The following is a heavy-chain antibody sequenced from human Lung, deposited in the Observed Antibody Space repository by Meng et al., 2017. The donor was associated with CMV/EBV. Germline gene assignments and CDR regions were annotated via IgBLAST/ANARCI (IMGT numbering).Heavy chain of an antibody. CDR2: ISSSSSHI. V-gene: IGHV3-21*01. CDR3: ARDQGLVFGEVIPYFDY. Sequence: GGSXRLSCAASGFPFERYGINWVRQAPGQGLEWVSSISSSSSHIHYADSVKGRFTISRDYATNSVFLQMNTLRVDDTALYYCARDQGLVFGEVIPYFDYWXKGTXVTVSS. J-gene: IGHJ4*02. CDR1: GFPFERYG. D-gene: IGHD3-3*01.